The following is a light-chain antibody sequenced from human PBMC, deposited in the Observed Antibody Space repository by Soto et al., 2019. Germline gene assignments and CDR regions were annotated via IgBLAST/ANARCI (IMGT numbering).Light chain of an antibody. CDR1: QGISSF. CDR2: AAS. J-gene: IGKJ1*01. Sequence: AIQLTQSPYSLSASVGDSVTITCLASQGISSFLAWYQQKPGKAPKLLIYAASTLESGVPSRFSGSGSGTDFTLTISSLQPDDFATYYCQQYSDSSGAFGQGTKVDI. V-gene: IGKV1D-13*01. CDR3: QQYSDSSGA.